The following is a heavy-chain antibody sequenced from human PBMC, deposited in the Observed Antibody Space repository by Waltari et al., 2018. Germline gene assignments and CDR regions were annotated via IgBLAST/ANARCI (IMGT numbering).Heavy chain of an antibody. Sequence: EVQLVESGGGLVKPGGSLRLSCAASGFSFSIYPMSWVRQAPGNGLEWVSCSSVNSEYRFYADSVRGRFTISRDNAKNSLYLQMNSLTAEDTAVYYCASLASIWGQGTLVTVSS. V-gene: IGHV3-21*02. D-gene: IGHD3-3*02. CDR1: GFSFSIYP. CDR2: SSVNSEYR. J-gene: IGHJ4*02. CDR3: ASLASI.